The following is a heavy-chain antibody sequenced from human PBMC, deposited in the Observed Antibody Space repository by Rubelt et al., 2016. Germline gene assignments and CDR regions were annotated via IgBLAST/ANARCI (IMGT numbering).Heavy chain of an antibody. CDR3: ARGVEYYYGSGTNWFDP. J-gene: IGHJ5*02. Sequence: QVQLVQSGAEVKKPGSSVKVSCKASGGTFSSYAISWVRQAPGQGLEWMGRIIPILGIANYAQKCKGRVTIAADKSTSTAYMELSSLRSEDTAVYYCARGVEYYYGSGTNWFDPWGQGTLVTVSS. CDR1: GGTFSSYA. CDR2: IIPILGIA. D-gene: IGHD3-10*01. V-gene: IGHV1-69*04.